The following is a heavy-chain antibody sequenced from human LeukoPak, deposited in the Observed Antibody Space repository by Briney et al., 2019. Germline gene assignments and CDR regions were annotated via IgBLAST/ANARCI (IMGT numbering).Heavy chain of an antibody. CDR3: ARRPSGSRNDAFDI. J-gene: IGHJ3*02. Sequence: ASVKVSCKASGYTFTSYGISWVRQAPGQGLEWMGWISAYTANTNYAQKLQGRITMTTDTSTSTAYMELRTLRSDDTAVYYCARRPSGSRNDAFDIWGQGTMVTVSS. CDR1: GYTFTSYG. D-gene: IGHD3-10*01. CDR2: ISAYTANT. V-gene: IGHV1-18*01.